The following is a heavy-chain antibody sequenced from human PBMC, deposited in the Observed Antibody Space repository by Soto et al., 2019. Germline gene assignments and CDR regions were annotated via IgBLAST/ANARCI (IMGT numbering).Heavy chain of an antibody. Sequence: SETLSLTCTVSGGSISSSSYYWGWIRQPPGKGLEWIGSIYYSGSTCYNPSLKSRVTISVDTSKNQFSLKLSSVTAADTAVYYCARHGDKNDDFWSGYYRYYGMDVWGQGTTVTVSS. CDR2: IYYSGST. J-gene: IGHJ6*02. CDR1: GGSISSSSYY. CDR3: ARHGDKNDDFWSGYYRYYGMDV. V-gene: IGHV4-39*01. D-gene: IGHD3-3*01.